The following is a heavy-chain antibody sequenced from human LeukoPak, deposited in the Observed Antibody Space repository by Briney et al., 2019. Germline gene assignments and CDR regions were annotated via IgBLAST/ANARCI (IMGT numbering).Heavy chain of an antibody. Sequence: SETLSLTCTVSGVSISSSNSYWGWIRQPPGKGLEWIASMYYGGSTYYNPSLKSRVTISVDTSKNQFSLKLSSVTAADTAVYYCARDRTEIVGTTLYYYYGIDVWGQGTTVTVSS. CDR3: ARDRTEIVGTTLYYYYGIDV. CDR1: GVSISSSNSY. D-gene: IGHD1-26*01. J-gene: IGHJ6*02. CDR2: MYYGGST. V-gene: IGHV4-39*07.